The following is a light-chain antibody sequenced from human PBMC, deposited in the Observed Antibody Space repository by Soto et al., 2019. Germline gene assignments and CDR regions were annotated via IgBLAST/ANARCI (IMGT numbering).Light chain of an antibody. V-gene: IGLV4-69*01. CDR2: LNSDGSH. J-gene: IGLJ2*01. CDR1: SGHNNYA. Sequence: QSVLTQSPSASASLGASVKLTCTLSSGHNNYAIAWHQQQPEKGPRYLMKLNSDGSHSKGDGIPDRFSGSSSGTERYLIISSLQSEDEADYYGQTWGTGIVVFGGGTQLTVL. CDR3: QTWGTGIVV.